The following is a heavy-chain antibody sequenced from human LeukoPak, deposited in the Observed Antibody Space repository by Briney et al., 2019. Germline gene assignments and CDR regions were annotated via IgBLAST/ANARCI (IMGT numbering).Heavy chain of an antibody. CDR3: AKWGDYDILTGYYDSDY. CDR2: IVGSGGST. V-gene: IGHV3-23*01. D-gene: IGHD3-9*01. Sequence: GGSLRLSCAASGFTFSNYAMSWVRQAPGKGLEWVSAIVGSGGSTYYADAVKGRFTISRDNPKNALYLQMDSLRAEDTAVYYCAKWGDYDILTGYYDSDYWGQGTLVTVSS. J-gene: IGHJ4*02. CDR1: GFTFSNYA.